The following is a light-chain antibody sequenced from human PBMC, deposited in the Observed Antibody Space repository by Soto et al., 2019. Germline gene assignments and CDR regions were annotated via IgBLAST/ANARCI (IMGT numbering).Light chain of an antibody. CDR1: QSVSSN. CDR2: GAS. V-gene: IGKV3-15*01. CDR3: QQRSNWPLIT. Sequence: EIVMTQPPATLSVSLGERATLSCRASQSVSSNLAWYQLKPGQAPRLLIYGASTRATGIPARFSGSGSGTEFTLTISSLQSEDFAVYYCQQRSNWPLITFGQGTRLE. J-gene: IGKJ5*01.